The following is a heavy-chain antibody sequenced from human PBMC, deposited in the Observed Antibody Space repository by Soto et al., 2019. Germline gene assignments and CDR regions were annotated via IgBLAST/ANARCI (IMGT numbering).Heavy chain of an antibody. Sequence: GGSLRLSCVASGFTFRSYTMNWVRQAPGKGLEWVSGIRGFSPYAFYADSVKGRFTISRDNAQNSLFLQINSLRAEDTAVYYCASDRGYDADDYYYNAMDVGGQGTTVTGS. D-gene: IGHD2-15*01. V-gene: IGHV3-21*01. CDR2: IRGFSPYA. CDR1: GFTFRSYT. CDR3: ASDRGYDADDYYYNAMDV. J-gene: IGHJ6*02.